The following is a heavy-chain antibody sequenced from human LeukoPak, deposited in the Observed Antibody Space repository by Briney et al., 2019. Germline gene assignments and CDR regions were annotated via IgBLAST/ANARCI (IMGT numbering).Heavy chain of an antibody. J-gene: IGHJ4*02. CDR3: ARRGYSSGPYFDY. V-gene: IGHV4-39*01. CDR2: IYYSEST. D-gene: IGHD6-19*01. Sequence: SETLSLTCTVSGGSISSSSYYWSWIRQPPGKGLEWIGNIYYSESTYYNPSLKSRVTISVDTSKNQFSLKLSSVTAAHTAVYYCARRGYSSGPYFDYWGQGTLVTVSS. CDR1: GGSISSSSYY.